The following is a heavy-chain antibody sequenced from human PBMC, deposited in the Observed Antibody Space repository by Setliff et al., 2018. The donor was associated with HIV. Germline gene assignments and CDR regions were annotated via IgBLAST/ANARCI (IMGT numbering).Heavy chain of an antibody. CDR3: ARFHPYWYDDNGYYGYYFDY. CDR2: ISRSGSS. D-gene: IGHD3-22*01. J-gene: IGHJ4*02. V-gene: IGHV4-34*01. CDR1: GGSFNVYS. Sequence: SETLSLTCAVYGGSFNVYSWSGMRQPPGKGLEWIGEISRSGSSNYSPSLKSRVTMSIDTSKSQFSLKLSSVTAADTAVYYCARFHPYWYDDNGYYGYYFDYWGQGTLVTVSS.